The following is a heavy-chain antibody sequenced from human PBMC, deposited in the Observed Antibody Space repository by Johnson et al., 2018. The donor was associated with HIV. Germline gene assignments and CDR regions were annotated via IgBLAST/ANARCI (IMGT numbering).Heavy chain of an antibody. J-gene: IGHJ3*02. D-gene: IGHD1-1*01. Sequence: QVQLVESGGGLVQPGGSLRLSCAASGFTFSSYAMSWVRQAPGKGLEWVAFIRYDGSNKYYADSVKGRFTISRDNSKNTLYLQMNSLRGEDTAVYYCAKASHWAFDIWGQGTMVTVSS. CDR3: AKASHWAFDI. CDR2: IRYDGSNK. CDR1: GFTFSSYA. V-gene: IGHV3-30*02.